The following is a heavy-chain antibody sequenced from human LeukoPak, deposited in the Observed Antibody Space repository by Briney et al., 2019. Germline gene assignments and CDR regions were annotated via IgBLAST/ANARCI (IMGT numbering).Heavy chain of an antibody. J-gene: IGHJ4*02. CDR3: ARLAVAGVPHDY. CDR2: IIPIFGTA. D-gene: IGHD6-19*01. V-gene: IGHV1-69*01. CDR1: GGTFSSYA. Sequence: ASVKVSCKASGGTFSSYAISWVRQAPGQGLEWMGGIIPIFGTANYAQKFQGRVTITADESTSTAYMELSSLRSEDTAVYYCARLAVAGVPHDYWGQGTLVTVSS.